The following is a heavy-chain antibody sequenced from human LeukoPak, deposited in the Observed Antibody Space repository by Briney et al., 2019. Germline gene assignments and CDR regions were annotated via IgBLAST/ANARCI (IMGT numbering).Heavy chain of an antibody. J-gene: IGHJ3*02. Sequence: ASVKVSCKASGYSFTSHYMHWVRQAPGQGREGMGWINPKTDSTNNAQNLQGKVTITRDTSISTAYIDMSRLRSDDTAVYFCARNSWFGESSDAFDMWGQGTMVTVSS. D-gene: IGHD3-10*01. V-gene: IGHV1-2*02. CDR1: GYSFTSHY. CDR2: INPKTDST. CDR3: ARNSWFGESSDAFDM.